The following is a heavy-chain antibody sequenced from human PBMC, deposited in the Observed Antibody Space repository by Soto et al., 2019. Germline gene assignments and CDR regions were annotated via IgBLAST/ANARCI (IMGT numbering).Heavy chain of an antibody. J-gene: IGHJ5*02. CDR3: ARDSGSGSYSYNHFNP. CDR1: GGSISSYY. V-gene: IGHV4-59*01. D-gene: IGHD3-10*01. CDR2: IYYSGIT. Sequence: PSQTLSLTCTVSGGSISSYYWSWIREPPRKGLEWIGYIYYSGITKYSPSLKSRVTISVDTSKNLFSLKLSPVTAADTAVYYCARDSGSGSYSYNHFNPRGKGTLGTVST.